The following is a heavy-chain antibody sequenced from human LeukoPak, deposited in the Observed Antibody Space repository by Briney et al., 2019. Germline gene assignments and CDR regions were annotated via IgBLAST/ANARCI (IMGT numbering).Heavy chain of an antibody. CDR1: GFTFSSYG. V-gene: IGHV3-30*02. J-gene: IGHJ4*02. D-gene: IGHD6-19*01. Sequence: GGSLRLSCAASGFTFSSYGMHWVRQAPGKGLEWVAFIRYDGSNKYYADSVKGRFTISRDNSKNTLCLQMNSLRAKDTAVYYCAKDYWAFWYSSGWPSRDWGQGTLVTVSS. CDR2: IRYDGSNK. CDR3: AKDYWAFWYSSGWPSRD.